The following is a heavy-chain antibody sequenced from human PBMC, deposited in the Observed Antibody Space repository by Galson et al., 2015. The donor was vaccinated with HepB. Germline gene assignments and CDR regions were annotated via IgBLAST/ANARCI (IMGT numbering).Heavy chain of an antibody. J-gene: IGHJ5*02. D-gene: IGHD3-3*01. CDR3: ARDCFWSGYYWGWFDP. V-gene: IGHV3-11*01. CDR1: GFTFSDYY. Sequence: SLRLSCAASGFTFSDYYMCWIRQAPGKGLEWVSYISSSGSTIYYADSVKGRFTISRDNAKNSLYLQMNSLRAEDTAMYYCARDCFWSGYYWGWFDPWGQGTLVTVSS. CDR2: ISSSGSTI.